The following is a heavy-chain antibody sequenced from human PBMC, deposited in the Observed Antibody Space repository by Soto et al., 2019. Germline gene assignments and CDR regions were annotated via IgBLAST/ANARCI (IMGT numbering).Heavy chain of an antibody. CDR1: GGSISSYY. CDR2: IYYSGST. D-gene: IGHD2-15*01. CDR3: ARRDLSGGGYAFDI. V-gene: IGHV4-59*08. Sequence: SETLSLTCTVSGGSISSYYWSWIRQPPGKGLEWIGYIYYSGSTNYNPSLKSRVTISVDTPKNQSSLKLSSVTAADTAVYYCARRDLSGGGYAFDIWGQGTMVTVSS. J-gene: IGHJ3*02.